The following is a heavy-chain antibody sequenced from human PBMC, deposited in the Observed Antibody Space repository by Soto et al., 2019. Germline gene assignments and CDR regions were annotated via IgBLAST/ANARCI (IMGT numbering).Heavy chain of an antibody. Sequence: PGESLKISCKGSGYSFTSYWISWVRQMPGKGLEWMGRIDPSDSYTNYSPSFQGHVTISADKSISTAYLQWSSLKASDTAMYYCARQRWLQFSFSGWFDPWGQGTLVTVSS. CDR2: IDPSDSYT. CDR1: GYSFTSYW. D-gene: IGHD5-12*01. CDR3: ARQRWLQFSFSGWFDP. J-gene: IGHJ5*02. V-gene: IGHV5-10-1*01.